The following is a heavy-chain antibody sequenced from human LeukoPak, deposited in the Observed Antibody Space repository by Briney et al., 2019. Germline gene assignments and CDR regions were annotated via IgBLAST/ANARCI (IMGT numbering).Heavy chain of an antibody. J-gene: IGHJ5*02. D-gene: IGHD6-19*01. Sequence: GGSLRLSCAASGFSFSSYAMSWVRQSPRTGLEWVSAIGSDGTAIQYADSVRGRSTISKDNYNNMLYLQMDSLRAEDSAIYYCARPGLPVPGTRWFDPWGQGALVTVSS. CDR3: ARPGLPVPGTRWFDP. V-gene: IGHV3-23*01. CDR1: GFSFSSYA. CDR2: IGSDGTAI.